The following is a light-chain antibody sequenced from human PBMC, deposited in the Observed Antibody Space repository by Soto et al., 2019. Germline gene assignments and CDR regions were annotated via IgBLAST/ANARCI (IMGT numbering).Light chain of an antibody. CDR3: LQDYNYPRT. V-gene: IGKV1-6*02. J-gene: IGKJ1*01. CDR2: ATS. CDR1: QGIRKD. Sequence: AIQMTQSPSSLSASVGDRVTMTCRASQGIRKDLAWYQQKPGKAPKLLIYATSSLQSGVPSRFSGSGSGRDFTLHISSLQPEDFATYYCLQDYNYPRTFGQGTKVEIK.